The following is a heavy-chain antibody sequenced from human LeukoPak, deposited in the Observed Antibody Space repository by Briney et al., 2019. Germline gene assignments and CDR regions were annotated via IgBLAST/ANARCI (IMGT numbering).Heavy chain of an antibody. V-gene: IGHV1-2*02. CDR3: AKDTPSFTYSGSYCDY. J-gene: IGHJ4*02. D-gene: IGHD1-26*01. Sequence: ASVKVSCKASGYTFTGYYMHWVRQAPGQGLEWMGWINPNSGGTNYAQKFQGRVTITRNTSISTAYMELSSLRSEDTAVYYCAKDTPSFTYSGSYCDYWGQGTLVTVSS. CDR1: GYTFTGYY. CDR2: INPNSGGT.